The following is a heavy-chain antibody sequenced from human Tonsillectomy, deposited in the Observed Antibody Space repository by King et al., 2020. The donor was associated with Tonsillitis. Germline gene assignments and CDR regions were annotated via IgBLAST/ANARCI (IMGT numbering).Heavy chain of an antibody. CDR2: IYYSGST. CDR3: ARLWFGESTNWFDP. V-gene: IGHV4-39*07. D-gene: IGHD3-10*01. J-gene: IGHJ5*02. CDR1: GGSISRSSYY. Sequence: QLQESGPGLVKPSETLSLTCTVSGGSISRSSYYWGWIRQSPGKGLEWIGSIYYSGSTYYNPSPKSRVTISVDTSKNQFSLKLSSVTAADTAVYYCARLWFGESTNWFDPWGQGTLVTVSS.